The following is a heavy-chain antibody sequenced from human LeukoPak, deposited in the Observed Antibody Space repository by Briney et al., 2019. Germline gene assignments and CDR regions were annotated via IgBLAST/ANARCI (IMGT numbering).Heavy chain of an antibody. V-gene: IGHV3-11*06. J-gene: IGHJ4*02. CDR2: ISSSSSYT. Sequence: PGGSLRLSCAASGFTFSDYYMSWIRQAPGKGLEWVSYISSSSSYTNYADSVKGRSTISRDNAKNSLYLQMNSLRAEDTAVYYCARVLLWFGELSDLYFDYWGQGTLVTVSS. D-gene: IGHD3-10*01. CDR1: GFTFSDYY. CDR3: ARVLLWFGELSDLYFDY.